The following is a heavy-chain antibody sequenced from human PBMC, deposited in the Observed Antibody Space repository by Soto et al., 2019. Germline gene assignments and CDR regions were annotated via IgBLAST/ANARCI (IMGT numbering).Heavy chain of an antibody. J-gene: IGHJ6*03. CDR2: IIPNLGIA. Sequence: GASVKVSCKVSGYTLTELSMHWVRQAPGKGLEWMGRIIPNLGIANYAQKFQGRVTITADKSTSTAYMELSSLRSEDTAVYYCARLELELQDYYYMDVWGKGTTVTVSS. CDR3: ARLELELQDYYYMDV. V-gene: IGHV1-69*02. CDR1: GYTLTELS. D-gene: IGHD1-7*01.